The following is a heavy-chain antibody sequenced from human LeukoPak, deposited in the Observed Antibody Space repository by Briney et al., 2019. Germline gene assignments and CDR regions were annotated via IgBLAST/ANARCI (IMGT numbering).Heavy chain of an antibody. CDR1: GYTFTSYY. Sequence: SVKVSCKASGYTFTSYYMHWVRQAPGRGLEWMGMIIPILGIANYAQKFQGRVTITADKSTSTAYMELSSLRSEDTAVYYCARGPYDSSGYYTPIFDYWGQGTLVTVSS. D-gene: IGHD3-22*01. J-gene: IGHJ4*02. CDR2: IIPILGIA. V-gene: IGHV1-69*04. CDR3: ARGPYDSSGYYTPIFDY.